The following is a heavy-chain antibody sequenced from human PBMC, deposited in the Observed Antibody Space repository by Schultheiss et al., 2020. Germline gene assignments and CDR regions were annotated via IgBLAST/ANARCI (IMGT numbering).Heavy chain of an antibody. D-gene: IGHD2/OR15-2a*01. CDR2: ISYDGSNK. V-gene: IGHV3-30*18. Sequence: GGSLRLSCAASGFTFSSYGMHWVRQAPGKGLEWVAVISYDGSNKYYADSVKGRFNISRDNSKNTLYLQMNSLRAEDTAVYYCAKTRETSTHYYYGMDVWGQGTTVNFSS. CDR3: AKTRETSTHYYYGMDV. J-gene: IGHJ6*02. CDR1: GFTFSSYG.